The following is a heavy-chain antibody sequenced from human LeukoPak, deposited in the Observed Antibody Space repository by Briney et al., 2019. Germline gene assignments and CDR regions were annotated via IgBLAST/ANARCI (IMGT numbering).Heavy chain of an antibody. V-gene: IGHV4-59*12. CDR3: ARDLETIFRPWNWFDP. CDR1: GGSISSYY. D-gene: IGHD3-3*01. Sequence: SETLSLTCTVSGGSISSYYWSWIRQPPGKGLEWIGYIYYSGSTNYNPSLKSRVTISVDTSENQFSLKLSSVTAADTAVYYCARDLETIFRPWNWFDPWGQGTLVTVSS. CDR2: IYYSGST. J-gene: IGHJ5*02.